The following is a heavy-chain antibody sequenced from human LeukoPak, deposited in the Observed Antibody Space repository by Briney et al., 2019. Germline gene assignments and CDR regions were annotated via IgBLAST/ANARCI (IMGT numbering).Heavy chain of an antibody. V-gene: IGHV1-46*01. J-gene: IGHJ4*02. CDR3: AREMPSTYFFDY. CDR1: GYTFTTYY. D-gene: IGHD2-2*01. Sequence: ASVKVSCKASGYTFTTYYIHWVRQAPGQGLEWMGIINPTGSTIYAQKYQGRVTMTRDTSTSTVSMELSSLISDDTAVYYCAREMPSTYFFDYWGQGTLVTVSP. CDR2: INPTGST.